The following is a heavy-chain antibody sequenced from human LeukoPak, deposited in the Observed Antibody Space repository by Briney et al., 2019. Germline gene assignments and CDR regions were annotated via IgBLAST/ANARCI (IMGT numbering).Heavy chain of an antibody. CDR3: AKVRYSGSYWDY. J-gene: IGHJ4*02. Sequence: GGSLRLSCAASGFTLSNYWMSWVRQAPGKGLEWVANIKEDGSERHYVDSLKGRFTISRDNTKNSLYLEVNSLRAEDTAVYYCAKVRYSGSYWDYWGQGTLVTVSS. V-gene: IGHV3-7*05. D-gene: IGHD1-26*01. CDR2: IKEDGSER. CDR1: GFTLSNYW.